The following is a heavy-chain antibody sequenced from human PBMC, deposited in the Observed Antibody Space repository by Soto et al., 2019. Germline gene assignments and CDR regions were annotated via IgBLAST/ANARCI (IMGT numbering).Heavy chain of an antibody. CDR3: ASRTSGWYFDY. Sequence: EVQLLESGGGLVQPGGSLRLSCTASGFTFSSYAMNWVRQAPGKGLEWVSVISGRGGSTYYADSVKGRFTISRDNSKNKLYLQMNSLRAEDTAVYYCASRTSGWYFDYWGQGTLVTVSS. CDR1: GFTFSSYA. CDR2: ISGRGGST. D-gene: IGHD6-19*01. J-gene: IGHJ4*02. V-gene: IGHV3-23*01.